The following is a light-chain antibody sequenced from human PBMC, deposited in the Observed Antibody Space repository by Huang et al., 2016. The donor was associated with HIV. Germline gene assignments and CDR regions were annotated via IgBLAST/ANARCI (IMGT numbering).Light chain of an antibody. J-gene: IGKJ1*01. CDR1: QSVYSGSTSKDY. V-gene: IGKV4-1*01. CDR2: WAA. Sequence: DIIMTQSPDSLAVSLGERATLNCRSSQSVYSGSTSKDYMAWFQQKPGQPPRLLLFWAATREAGVPARVSGSGSGTHFTLTIANLEAEDAAIYYCQQYYSSPQTFGQGTRVEVK. CDR3: QQYYSSPQT.